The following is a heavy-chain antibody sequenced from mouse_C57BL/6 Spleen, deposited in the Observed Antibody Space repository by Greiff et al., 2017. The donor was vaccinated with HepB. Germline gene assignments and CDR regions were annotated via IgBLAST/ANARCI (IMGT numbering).Heavy chain of an antibody. V-gene: IGHV1-26*01. J-gene: IGHJ1*03. CDR2: INPNNGGT. CDR3: ARTIFYYYGSSLYFDV. CDR1: GYTFTDYY. D-gene: IGHD1-1*01. Sequence: EVQLQQSGPELVKPGASVKISCKASGYTFTDYYMNWVKQSHGKSLEWIGDINPNNGGTSYNQKFKGKATLTVDKSSSTAYMELRSLTSEDSAVYYCARTIFYYYGSSLYFDVWGTGTTVTVSS.